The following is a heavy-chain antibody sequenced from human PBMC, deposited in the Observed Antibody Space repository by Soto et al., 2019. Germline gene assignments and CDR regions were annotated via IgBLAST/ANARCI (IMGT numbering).Heavy chain of an antibody. Sequence: GASVKVSCKASAYTFTSFDIHWVRQATGQGLEWMGWMNPNSGTTNYALKFQDRVTMTRNTSISTAYMEVSSLRSEDTAVYYCARPYYSGWFLFTSWGQGTLVTVSS. D-gene: IGHD6-19*01. CDR2: MNPNSGTT. CDR3: ARPYYSGWFLFTS. V-gene: IGHV1-8*01. CDR1: AYTFTSFD. J-gene: IGHJ5*02.